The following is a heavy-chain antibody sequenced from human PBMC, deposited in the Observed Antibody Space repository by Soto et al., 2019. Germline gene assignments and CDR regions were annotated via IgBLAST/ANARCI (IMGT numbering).Heavy chain of an antibody. CDR2: IIPIFGTA. J-gene: IGHJ3*02. V-gene: IGHV1-69*01. CDR3: ARSEAAMIVVVILDAFDI. CDR1: GGTFSSYA. D-gene: IGHD3-22*01. Sequence: QVQLVQSGAEVKKPGSSVKVSCKASGGTFSSYAISWVRQAPGQGLEWMGGIIPIFGTANYAQKFQGRVTITADESTSTAYMELSSLRSEDTAVYYCARSEAAMIVVVILDAFDIWGQGTMVTVSS.